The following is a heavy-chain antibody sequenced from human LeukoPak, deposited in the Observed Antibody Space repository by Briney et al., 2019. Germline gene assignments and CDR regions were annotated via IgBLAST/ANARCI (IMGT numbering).Heavy chain of an antibody. CDR1: GYSFTSYW. D-gene: IGHD3-22*01. Sequence: GESLKISCKGSGYSFTSYWIGWVRQMPGKGLEWMGIIYPGDSDTRYSPSFQGQVTISADKSISTAYLQWSSLKASDTAMYYCARGPRYYCDSSGYRHFDYWGQGTLVTVSS. V-gene: IGHV5-51*01. CDR3: ARGPRYYCDSSGYRHFDY. J-gene: IGHJ4*02. CDR2: IYPGDSDT.